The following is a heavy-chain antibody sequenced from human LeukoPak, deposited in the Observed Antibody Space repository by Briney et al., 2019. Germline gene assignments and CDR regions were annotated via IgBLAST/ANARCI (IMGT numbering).Heavy chain of an antibody. CDR1: GFTFSSYA. V-gene: IGHV3-30-3*01. CDR3: ARDLGAPSGIVGATGGMYYYYGMDV. Sequence: GGSLRLSCAASGFTFSSYAMHWVRQAPGKGLEWVAVISYDGSNKYYADSVKGRFTISRDNSKNTLYLQMNSLRAEDTAVYYCARDLGAPSGIVGATGGMYYYYGMDVRGQGTTVTVSS. CDR2: ISYDGSNK. J-gene: IGHJ6*02. D-gene: IGHD1-26*01.